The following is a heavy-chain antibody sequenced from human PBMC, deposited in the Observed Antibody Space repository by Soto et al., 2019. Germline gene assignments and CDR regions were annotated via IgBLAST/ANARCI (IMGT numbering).Heavy chain of an antibody. D-gene: IGHD1-1*01. CDR2: ISYDGSNK. CDR3: ARDRTVDY. CDR1: GSTFSSYA. J-gene: IGHJ4*02. V-gene: IGHV3-30-3*01. Sequence: QVQLLESEGGVVQPGRSLRLSCAASGSTFSSYAMHWVGQAPGKGLEWVAVISYDGSNKYYADSVKGRFTISRDNSKNTLYLQMNSLRAEDTAVYYCARDRTVDYWGQGTLVTVSS.